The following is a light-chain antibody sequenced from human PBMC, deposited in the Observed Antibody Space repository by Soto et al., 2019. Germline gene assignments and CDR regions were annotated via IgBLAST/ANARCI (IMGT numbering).Light chain of an antibody. V-gene: IGKV1-39*01. CDR1: QRISSL. CDR2: ATS. J-gene: IGKJ1*01. CDR3: QQSYSTPRT. Sequence: DIHMTQSPSSLSASVGDRVTIPCRARQRISSLLNWYQQKPGKAPKLLIYATSNLQSGVPFRFSGGGSGTDYTLTIGSLQPEDFATYYCQQSYSTPRTFGQGTKVDIK.